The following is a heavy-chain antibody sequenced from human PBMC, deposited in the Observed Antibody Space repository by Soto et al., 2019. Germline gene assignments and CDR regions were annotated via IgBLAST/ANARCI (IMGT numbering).Heavy chain of an antibody. CDR1: GFTFSSYA. V-gene: IGHV3-23*01. D-gene: IGHD3-3*01. CDR3: AKDPSNFWSSYFNWFDP. CDR2: ISGSGGST. J-gene: IGHJ5*02. Sequence: GGSLRLSCAASGFTFSSYAMSWVRQAPEKGLEWVIAISGSGGSTYYADSVKGRFTISRDNSKNTLYLQMNSLRAEDTAVYYCAKDPSNFWSSYFNWFDPWGQGTLVTVSS.